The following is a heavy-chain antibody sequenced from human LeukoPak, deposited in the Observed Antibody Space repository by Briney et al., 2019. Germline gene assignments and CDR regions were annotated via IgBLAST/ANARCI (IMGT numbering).Heavy chain of an antibody. V-gene: IGHV4-39*01. CDR1: GGSISSSSYY. D-gene: IGHD6-19*01. J-gene: IGHJ6*03. CDR2: IYYSGST. CDR3: ASHGQLDRRWLVPGLAHLYYYYYYMDV. Sequence: SETLSLTCTVSGGSISSSSYYWGWIRQPPGKGLEWIGSIYYSGSTYYNPSLKSRVTISVDTSKNQFSLKLSSVTAADTAVYYCASHGQLDRRWLVPGLAHLYYYYYYMDVWGKGTTVTISS.